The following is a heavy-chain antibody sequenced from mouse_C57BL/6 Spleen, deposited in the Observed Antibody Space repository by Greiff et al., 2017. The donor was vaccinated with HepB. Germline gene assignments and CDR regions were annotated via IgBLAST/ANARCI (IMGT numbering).Heavy chain of an antibody. J-gene: IGHJ3*01. CDR3: ARGITTVVDPSWFAY. Sequence: VQLQQSGAELARPGASVKLSCKASGYTFTSYGISWVKQRTGQGLEWIGEIYPRSGNTYYNEKFKGKATLTADKSSSTAYMELRSLTSEDSAVYFCARGITTVVDPSWFAYWGQGTLVTVSA. D-gene: IGHD1-1*01. V-gene: IGHV1-81*01. CDR1: GYTFTSYG. CDR2: IYPRSGNT.